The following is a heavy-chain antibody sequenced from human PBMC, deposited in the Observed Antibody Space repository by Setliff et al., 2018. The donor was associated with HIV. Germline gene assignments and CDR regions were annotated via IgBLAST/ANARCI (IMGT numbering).Heavy chain of an antibody. CDR3: TRGTAVADTNTQPFKY. Sequence: ASVKVSCKASGHTFTNVDIQWLRRATGQGLEWMGWINPNSGGTNYAQKFQGRVTMTRDTSISTAYMNLSGLRSNDTAVYYCTRGTAVADTNTQPFKYWGQGALVTVSS. CDR2: INPNSGGT. CDR1: GHTFTNVD. D-gene: IGHD6-19*01. V-gene: IGHV1-2*02. J-gene: IGHJ4*02.